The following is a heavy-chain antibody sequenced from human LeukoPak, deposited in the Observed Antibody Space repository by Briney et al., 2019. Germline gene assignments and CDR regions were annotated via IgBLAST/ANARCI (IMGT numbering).Heavy chain of an antibody. D-gene: IGHD6-13*01. CDR1: GYTFTSYG. Sequence: ASVKVSCKASGYTFTSYGISWVRQAPGQGLEWMGWISAYNGNTNYAQKLQGRVTMTTDTSTSTAYMELRSLRSDDTDVYYCARGSTPPYSSSWYDFDYWGQGTLVTVSS. V-gene: IGHV1-18*01. J-gene: IGHJ4*02. CDR2: ISAYNGNT. CDR3: ARGSTPPYSSSWYDFDY.